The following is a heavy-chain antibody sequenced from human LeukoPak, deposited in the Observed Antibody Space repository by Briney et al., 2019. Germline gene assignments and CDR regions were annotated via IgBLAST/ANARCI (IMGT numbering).Heavy chain of an antibody. Sequence: ASVKVSCTASGYTFTTYCMHWVRQAPGQGLEWMGILNPSSGSTSYAQRFQGRVTMTRDTSTSTFYMELRSLKSEDTAVYYCARDGEYYDSSGSYFDYWGQGTAVTVSS. V-gene: IGHV1-46*01. CDR1: GYTFTTYC. J-gene: IGHJ4*02. D-gene: IGHD3-22*01. CDR3: ARDGEYYDSSGSYFDY. CDR2: LNPSSGST.